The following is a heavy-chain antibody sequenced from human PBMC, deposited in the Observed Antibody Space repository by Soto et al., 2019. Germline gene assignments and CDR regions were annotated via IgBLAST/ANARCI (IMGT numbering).Heavy chain of an antibody. Sequence: ASVKVSCKASDYTFTSYGISWVRQAPGQGLEWIGWISAYNGNTNYAQKLQGRVTMTTDTSTSTAYMELRSLRSDDTAVYYCARHIPIDDFWSGYYTPGYMDVWGKGTTVTVSS. J-gene: IGHJ6*03. V-gene: IGHV1-18*01. D-gene: IGHD3-3*01. CDR2: ISAYNGNT. CDR3: ARHIPIDDFWSGYYTPGYMDV. CDR1: DYTFTSYG.